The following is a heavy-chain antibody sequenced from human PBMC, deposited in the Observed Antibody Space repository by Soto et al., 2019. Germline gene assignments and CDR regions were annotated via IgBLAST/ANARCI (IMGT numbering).Heavy chain of an antibody. Sequence: PSETLSLTCTVSGGSVSSGGYYWSWIRQPPGKGLEWIGYIYYGGRTKSSPSLRSRVTMSIDTSKNQFSLKLTSLTAADTAVYYCARDAVGATSFDNWGRGTLVTVSS. CDR1: GGSVSSGGYY. D-gene: IGHD1-26*01. J-gene: IGHJ4*02. CDR3: ARDAVGATSFDN. V-gene: IGHV4-61*08. CDR2: IYYGGRT.